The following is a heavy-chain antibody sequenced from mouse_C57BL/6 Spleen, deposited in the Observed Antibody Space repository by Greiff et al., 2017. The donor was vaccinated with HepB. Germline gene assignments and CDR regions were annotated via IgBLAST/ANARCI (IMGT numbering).Heavy chain of an antibody. CDR1: GYTFTSYW. J-gene: IGHJ2*01. CDR2: IYPGSGST. CDR3: ARISPPYYYGSSWGY. Sequence: VKLQQPGAELVKPGASVKMSCKASGYTFTSYWITWVKQRPGQGLEWIGDIYPGSGSTNYNEKFKSKATLTVDTSSSTAYMQLSSLTSEDSAVYYCARISPPYYYGSSWGYWGQGTTLTVSS. V-gene: IGHV1-55*01. D-gene: IGHD1-1*01.